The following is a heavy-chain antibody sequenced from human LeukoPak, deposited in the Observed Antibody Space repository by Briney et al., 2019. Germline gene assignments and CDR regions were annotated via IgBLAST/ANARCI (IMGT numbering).Heavy chain of an antibody. D-gene: IGHD3-10*01. Sequence: ASVKDTCKASGYTFTSYYMHWVRQPPGQGLEWMGIINPSGGSTSYAQKFQGRVTMTRDMSTNRVYMELSSVRSEDTAVYYCARSIRSFYVDYWGKGTLVTVSS. V-gene: IGHV1-46*01. J-gene: IGHJ4*02. CDR3: ARSIRSFYVDY. CDR1: GYTFTSYY. CDR2: INPSGGST.